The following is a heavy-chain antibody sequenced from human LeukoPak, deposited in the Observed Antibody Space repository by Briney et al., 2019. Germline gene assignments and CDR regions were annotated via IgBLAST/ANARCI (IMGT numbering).Heavy chain of an antibody. Sequence: GASVKVSCKASGYTFTSYGISWVRQAPGQGLEWMGWISAYNGNTNYAQKLQGRVTTTTDTSTSTAYMELRSLRSDDTAVYYCARDDSQGPGALEGFDYWGQGTLVTVSS. CDR3: ARDDSQGPGALEGFDY. J-gene: IGHJ4*02. V-gene: IGHV1-18*01. D-gene: IGHD1-1*01. CDR1: GYTFTSYG. CDR2: ISAYNGNT.